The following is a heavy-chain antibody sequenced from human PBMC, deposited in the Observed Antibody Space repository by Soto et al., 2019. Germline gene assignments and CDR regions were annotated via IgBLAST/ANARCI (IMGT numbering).Heavy chain of an antibody. CDR1: GGSISSGGYS. Sequence: QLQLQESGSGLVKPSQTLSITCAVSGGSISSGGYSWSWIRQPPGKGLEWIGYIYHSGSTYYNPNLKSRVTISVDMSKNQFSLKLSSVTAAYTAVYYYARDEGKWYFDLWGRGTLVPVSS. CDR3: ARDEGKWYFDL. V-gene: IGHV4-30-2*01. J-gene: IGHJ2*01. CDR2: IYHSGST.